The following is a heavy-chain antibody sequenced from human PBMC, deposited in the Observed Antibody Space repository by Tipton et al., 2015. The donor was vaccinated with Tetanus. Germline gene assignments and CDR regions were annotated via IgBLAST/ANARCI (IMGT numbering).Heavy chain of an antibody. CDR1: GFTFSSYS. CDR2: INHSGVT. J-gene: IGHJ5*02. Sequence: LRLSCAASGFTFSSYSMNWIRQPPGKGLEWIGEINHSGVTNYNPSLKSRVTISLDTPKNQFSLKLSSVTAADTAVYYCARYESGSMFDPWGQGTLVTVSS. CDR3: ARYESGSMFDP. V-gene: IGHV4-34*01. D-gene: IGHD5-12*01.